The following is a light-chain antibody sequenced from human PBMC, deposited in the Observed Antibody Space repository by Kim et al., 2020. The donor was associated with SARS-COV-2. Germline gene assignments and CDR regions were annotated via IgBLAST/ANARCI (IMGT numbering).Light chain of an antibody. CDR1: QSISSH. CDR3: QQSYITPFT. V-gene: IGKV1-39*01. CDR2: AAS. J-gene: IGKJ3*01. Sequence: DIQMTQSPSPLSASVGDRVTITCRTTQSISSHLNWYQQKPGRAPKLLISAASTLQGGVPSRFSGSGSETDFTLTISSLQPDDFATYFCQQSYITPFTFGPGTKVDIK.